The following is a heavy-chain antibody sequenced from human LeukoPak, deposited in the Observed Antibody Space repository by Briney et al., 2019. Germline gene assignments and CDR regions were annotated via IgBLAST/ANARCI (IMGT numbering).Heavy chain of an antibody. CDR3: ARARDGNRYYFDY. J-gene: IGHJ4*02. CDR2: IYSGGST. D-gene: IGHD4-23*01. V-gene: IGHV3-53*05. CDR1: GFTVSSNY. Sequence: GGSLRLSCAASGFTVSSNYMSWVRQAPGKGLEWVSVIYSGGSTYYADSVKGRFTISRDNSKNTLYLQMNSLRAEDTAVYYCARARDGNRYYFDYWGQGTLVTVSS.